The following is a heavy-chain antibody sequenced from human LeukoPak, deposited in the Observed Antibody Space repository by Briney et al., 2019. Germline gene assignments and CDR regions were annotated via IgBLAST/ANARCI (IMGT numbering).Heavy chain of an antibody. J-gene: IGHJ6*03. D-gene: IGHD3-10*01. CDR1: GGTFSSYA. CDR3: ARAIRGSKIASRYYFYYMDI. CDR2: IIPIFDTT. Sequence: GASVKVSCKASGGTFSSYAISWVRQAPGQGLEWMGGIIPIFDTTNYAQNFQGRVTITADKSTNTAYMELSSLRSEDTAVYYCARAIRGSKIASRYYFYYMDIWGKGTTVTVSS. V-gene: IGHV1-69*06.